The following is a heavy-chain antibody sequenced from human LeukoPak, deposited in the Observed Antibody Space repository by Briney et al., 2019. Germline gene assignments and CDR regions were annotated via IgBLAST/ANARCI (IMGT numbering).Heavy chain of an antibody. CDR3: AKAGHLYYYDSSGYDY. J-gene: IGHJ4*02. V-gene: IGHV3-23*01. D-gene: IGHD3-22*01. CDR2: ISGSGGST. CDR1: GFTFSSYA. Sequence: PGGSLRLSCAASGFTFSSYAMSWVRQAPGKGLEWVSAISGSGGSTYYADSVKGRFTISRDNSKNTLYLQMNSLRAEDTAVHYCAKAGHLYYYDSSGYDYWGQGTLVTVSS.